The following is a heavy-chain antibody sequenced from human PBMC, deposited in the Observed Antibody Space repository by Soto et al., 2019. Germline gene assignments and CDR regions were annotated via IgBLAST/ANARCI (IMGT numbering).Heavy chain of an antibody. CDR3: ASVTLSTIAAPVS. CDR2: IYYTGGT. D-gene: IGHD6-13*01. CDR1: VWSVSRGSDN. Sequence: ETLYLTCPVSVWSVSRGSDNRCWLCPPPGKGLEWIGYIYYTGGTNYNPSLRSRVTISVDTSKNLFALEFNSMTAADTAVYYCASVTLSTIAAPVSWGQGTRVTVYS. V-gene: IGHV4-61*03. J-gene: IGHJ5*02.